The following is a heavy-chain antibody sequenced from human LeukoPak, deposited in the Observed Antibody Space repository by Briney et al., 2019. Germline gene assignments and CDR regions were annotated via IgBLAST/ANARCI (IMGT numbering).Heavy chain of an antibody. CDR3: AREDYGSEDY. D-gene: IGHD3-10*01. V-gene: IGHV3-21*01. CDR2: ISSSSSYI. J-gene: IGHJ4*02. CDR1: RFTFNYSF. Sequence: PGGSLRLSCAASRFTFNYSFMNWVRQAPGKGLEWVSSISSSSSYIYYADSVKGRFTISRDNAKNSLYLQMNSLRAEDTAVYYCAREDYGSEDYWGQGTLVTVSS.